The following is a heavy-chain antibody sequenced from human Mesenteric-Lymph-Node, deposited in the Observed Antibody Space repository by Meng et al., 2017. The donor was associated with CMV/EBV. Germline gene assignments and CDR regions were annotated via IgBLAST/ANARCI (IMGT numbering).Heavy chain of an antibody. Sequence: QVQLQQWGAGLLKPSETLSLTCAVHGGSFSGYYWSWIRQPPGKGLEWIGEINHSGVPNYNPSLKSRVTISLDRSKNQFSLKLSSVTAEDTAVYYCARGSDIPVNNYWGQGTLVTVS. CDR1: GGSFSGYY. V-gene: IGHV4-34*01. D-gene: IGHD2-15*01. CDR2: INHSGVP. J-gene: IGHJ4*02. CDR3: ARGSDIPVNNY.